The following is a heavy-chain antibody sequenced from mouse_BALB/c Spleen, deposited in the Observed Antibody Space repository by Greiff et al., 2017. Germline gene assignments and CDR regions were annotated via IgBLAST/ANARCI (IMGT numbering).Heavy chain of an antibody. CDR2: INPYNGGT. V-gene: IGHV1-18*01. CDR1: GYSFTGYT. Sequence: VQLQQSGPELVKPGASMKISCKASGYSFTGYTMTWVKQSHGKNLERIGLINPYNGGTSYNQKFKGKATLTVDKSSSTAYMELLSLTSEDSAVYYCAREGGLLRYFDYWGQGTTLTVSS. J-gene: IGHJ2*01. CDR3: AREGGLLRYFDY. D-gene: IGHD1-1*01.